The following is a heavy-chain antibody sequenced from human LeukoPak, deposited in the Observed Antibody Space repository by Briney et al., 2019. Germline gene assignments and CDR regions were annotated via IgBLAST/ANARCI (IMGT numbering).Heavy chain of an antibody. V-gene: IGHV3-9*01. CDR2: ISWNSGSI. CDR3: AKGSDGSGRSRFQH. Sequence: GGSLRLSCAASGFTFDDYAMHWVRQAPGKGLEWVSGISWNSGSIGYADSVKGRFTIPRDNAKNSLYLQMNSLRAEDTALYYCAKGSDGSGRSRFQHWGQGTLVTVSS. D-gene: IGHD3-10*01. J-gene: IGHJ1*01. CDR1: GFTFDDYA.